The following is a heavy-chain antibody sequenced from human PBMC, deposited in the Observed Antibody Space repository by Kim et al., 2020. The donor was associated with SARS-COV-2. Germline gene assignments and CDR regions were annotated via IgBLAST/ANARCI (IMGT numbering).Heavy chain of an antibody. V-gene: IGHV3-9*01. Sequence: GGSLRLSCAASGFTFDDYAMHWVRQAPGKGLEWVSGISWNSGSIGYADSVKGRFTISRDNAKNSLYLQMNSLRAEDTALYYCAKDLLPLHYYGSGSSDYYYYYGMDVWGQGTTVTVSS. D-gene: IGHD3-10*01. CDR2: ISWNSGSI. CDR3: AKDLLPLHYYGSGSSDYYYYYGMDV. J-gene: IGHJ6*02. CDR1: GFTFDDYA.